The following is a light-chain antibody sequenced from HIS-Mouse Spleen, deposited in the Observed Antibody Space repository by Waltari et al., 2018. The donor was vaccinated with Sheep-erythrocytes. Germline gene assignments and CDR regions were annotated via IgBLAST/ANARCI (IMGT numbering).Light chain of an antibody. CDR1: SSNIGAGYD. Sequence: QSVLTQPPSVSGAPGQRVTISCTGSSSNIGAGYDVHWYQQLPGTAPKLLIYGNSNRPSGVPDRVSGSKSGTSASLAITGLQAEDEADYYCCSYAGSYTLVFGGGTKLTVL. J-gene: IGLJ2*01. CDR2: GNS. V-gene: IGLV1-40*01. CDR3: CSYAGSYTLV.